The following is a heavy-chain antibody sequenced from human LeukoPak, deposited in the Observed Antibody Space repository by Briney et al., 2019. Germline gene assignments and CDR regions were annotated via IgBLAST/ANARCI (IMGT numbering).Heavy chain of an antibody. J-gene: IGHJ3*02. CDR2: ISSSGST. D-gene: IGHD1-1*01. Sequence: SETLSLTCTVSGDSISSGDYYWSWIRRPAGKGLEWIGRISSSGSTNYNPSLKSRVTISVDTSKNQFSLKLSSVTAADTAVYYCARTTKRDAFNIWGQGTMVTVSS. CDR1: GDSISSGDYY. V-gene: IGHV4-61*02. CDR3: ARTTKRDAFNI.